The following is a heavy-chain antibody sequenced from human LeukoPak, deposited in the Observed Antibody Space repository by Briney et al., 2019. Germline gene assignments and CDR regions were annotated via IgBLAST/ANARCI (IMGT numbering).Heavy chain of an antibody. CDR3: ARDQGGWLAIDY. J-gene: IGHJ4*02. V-gene: IGHV3-30*04. Sequence: GGSLRLSCAASGFTFSSYAMHWVRQAPGKGLEWVAVISYDGSNKYYADSVKGRFTISRDNSKNTLYLQMNSLRAEDTAVYYCARDQGGWLAIDYWGQGTLVTVSS. CDR1: GFTFSSYA. CDR2: ISYDGSNK. D-gene: IGHD6-19*01.